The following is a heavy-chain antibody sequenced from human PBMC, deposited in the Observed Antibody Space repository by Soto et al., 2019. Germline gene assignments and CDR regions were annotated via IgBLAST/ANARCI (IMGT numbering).Heavy chain of an antibody. D-gene: IGHD1-20*01. J-gene: IGHJ4*02. CDR2: INTDGSTT. V-gene: IGHV3-74*01. CDR3: ASPGITPY. Sequence: QPGGSLRLSCAASGFTFSSYWMHWVRQAPGEGLVWVSRINTDGSTTTYADSVKGRFTISRDNAKNTLYLQMNSLRAEDTAVYYCASPGITPYWGQGTLVTVSS. CDR1: GFTFSSYW.